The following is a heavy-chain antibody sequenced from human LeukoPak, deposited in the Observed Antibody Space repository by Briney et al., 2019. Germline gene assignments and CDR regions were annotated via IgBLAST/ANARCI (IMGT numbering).Heavy chain of an antibody. J-gene: IGHJ3*02. CDR1: GYSFTSYW. CDR3: ARHGRDGYNYDAFDI. Sequence: GESLKISCKGSGYSFTSYWIGWVRQMPGKGLEWMGIIYPGDSDTRYSPSFQGQVTISADKSISTAYLQWSSLKASDTAMYYCARHGRDGYNYDAFDIWGQGTMVTVSS. CDR2: IYPGDSDT. V-gene: IGHV5-51*01. D-gene: IGHD5-24*01.